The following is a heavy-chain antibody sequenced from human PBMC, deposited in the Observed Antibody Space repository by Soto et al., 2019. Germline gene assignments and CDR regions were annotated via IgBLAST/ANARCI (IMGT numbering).Heavy chain of an antibody. V-gene: IGHV1-3*01. CDR2: INAGNGNT. CDR1: GYTFTSYA. J-gene: IGHJ4*02. D-gene: IGHD2-15*01. CDR3: ARDLGGWPDY. Sequence: QVQLVQSGAEVKKPGASVKVSCKASGYTFTSYAMHWVRQAPGQRLEWMGWINAGNGNTKYSQKFQGRVTITRDTSASTANMELSSLRSEDTAVYYCARDLGGWPDYWGQGTLVTFSS.